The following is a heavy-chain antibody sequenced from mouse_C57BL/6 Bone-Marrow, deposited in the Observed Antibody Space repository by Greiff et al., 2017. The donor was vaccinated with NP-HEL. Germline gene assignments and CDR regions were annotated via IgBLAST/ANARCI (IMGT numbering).Heavy chain of an antibody. CDR2: ISSGSSTI. J-gene: IGHJ4*01. D-gene: IGHD1-1*01. V-gene: IGHV5-17*01. Sequence: DVHLVESGGGLVKPGGSLKLSCAASGFTFSDYGMHWVRQAPEKGLEWVAYISSGSSTIYYADTVKGRFTISRDNAKNTLFLQMTSLRSEDTAMYYCAREITTVGYAMDYWGQGTSVTVSS. CDR1: GFTFSDYG. CDR3: AREITTVGYAMDY.